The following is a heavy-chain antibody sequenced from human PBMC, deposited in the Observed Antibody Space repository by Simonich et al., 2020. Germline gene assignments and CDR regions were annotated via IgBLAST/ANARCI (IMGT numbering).Heavy chain of an antibody. CDR2: IYYSGST. V-gene: IGHV4-59*08. J-gene: IGHJ4*02. CDR3: ARHDRWLQFYFDY. D-gene: IGHD5-12*01. CDR1: GGSISSYY. Sequence: QVQLQESGPGLVKPSETLSLTCTVSGGSISSYYWSWSRQPPGKGLEWNGYIYYSGSTNYNPSLKSRVPISVDTSKNQFSLKLSSVTAADTAVYYCARHDRWLQFYFDYWGQGTLVTVSS.